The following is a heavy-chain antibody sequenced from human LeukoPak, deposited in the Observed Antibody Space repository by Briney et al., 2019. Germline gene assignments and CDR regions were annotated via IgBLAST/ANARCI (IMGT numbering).Heavy chain of an antibody. V-gene: IGHV1-18*01. CDR2: ISAYNGNT. Sequence: ASVKVSCKASGYTFTSYGISWVRQAPGQGLEWMGWISAYNGNTNYAQKLQGRVTITTDTSTSTAYMELRSLRSDDTAVYYCANLAAAPKDAFDIWGQGTMVTVSS. D-gene: IGHD6-13*01. CDR3: ANLAAAPKDAFDI. J-gene: IGHJ3*02. CDR1: GYTFTSYG.